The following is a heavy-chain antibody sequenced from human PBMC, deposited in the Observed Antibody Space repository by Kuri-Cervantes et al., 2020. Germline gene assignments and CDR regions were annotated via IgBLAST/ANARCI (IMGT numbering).Heavy chain of an antibody. CDR3: ARTAPVAFDAFEI. V-gene: IGHV1-2*02. CDR2: INPNSGGT. D-gene: IGHD2-21*01. CDR1: GYTFTGYY. Sequence: ASVKVSCKASGYTFTGYYAHWVRQASGQGLEWMGWINPNSGGTNYAQKFQGRVTMTRDTSISTAYMELNRLTSDDTAVYYCARTAPVAFDAFEIWGQGTMVTVSS. J-gene: IGHJ3*02.